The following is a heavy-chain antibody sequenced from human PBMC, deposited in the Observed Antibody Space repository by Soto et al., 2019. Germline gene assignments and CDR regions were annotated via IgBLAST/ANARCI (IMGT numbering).Heavy chain of an antibody. V-gene: IGHV1-69*01. Sequence: QVQLVQSGAEVKKPGSSVKVSCKASGGTFSSYAISWVRQDPGQGLAWMGGIIPIFGTANYAQKFQGRVTITADESTSTAYMELSSLRSEDTAVYYCARDSALELATITGYYYYGMDVWCHGTTVTVSS. CDR1: GGTFSSYA. J-gene: IGHJ6*02. CDR2: IIPIFGTA. D-gene: IGHD5-12*01. CDR3: ARDSALELATITGYYYYGMDV.